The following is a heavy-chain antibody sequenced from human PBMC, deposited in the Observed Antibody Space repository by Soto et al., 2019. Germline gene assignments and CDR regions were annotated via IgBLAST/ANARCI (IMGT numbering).Heavy chain of an antibody. Sequence: QVQLQESRPRLVEASQTLSLPCTVSNASITSSGYYWSWVRQPPGKRLEWIGYIYHSGSTYYSPALQRRLTMSVDTSKIQFSLTLRSVTAADTAVYHCARMSGTYYVPDYWGQGTLVTVSS. CDR1: NASITSSGYY. V-gene: IGHV4-31*03. CDR2: IYHSGST. J-gene: IGHJ4*02. CDR3: ARMSGTYYVPDY. D-gene: IGHD1-26*01.